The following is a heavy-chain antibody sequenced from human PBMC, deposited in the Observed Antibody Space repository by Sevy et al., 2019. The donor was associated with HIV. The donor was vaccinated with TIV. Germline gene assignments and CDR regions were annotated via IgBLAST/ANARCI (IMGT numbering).Heavy chain of an antibody. V-gene: IGHV3-30-3*01. CDR1: GFTFSSYA. D-gene: IGHD3-3*01. J-gene: IGHJ4*02. CDR3: ARGYYDFWSGYYSGTPPAYY. CDR2: ISYDGSNK. Sequence: GGSLRLSCAASGFTFSSYAMHWVRQAPGKGLEWVAVISYDGSNKYYAASVKGRFTISRDNSKNTLYLQMNSLRAEDTAVYYCARGYYDFWSGYYSGTPPAYYWGQGTLVTVSS.